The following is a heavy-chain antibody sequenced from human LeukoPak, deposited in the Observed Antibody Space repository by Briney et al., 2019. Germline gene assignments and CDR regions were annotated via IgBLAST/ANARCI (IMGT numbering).Heavy chain of an antibody. CDR2: IYYSGST. CDR3: ARVDYSSSWYYFDY. J-gene: IGHJ4*02. D-gene: IGHD6-13*01. CDR1: GYSISSGYY. V-gene: IGHV4-38-2*02. Sequence: PSETLSLTCTLSGYSISSGYYWGWIRQPPGKGLEWIGSIYYSGSTYYNPSLKSRVTISVDTSKNQFSLKLSSVTAADTAVYYCARVDYSSSWYYFDYWGQGTLVTVSS.